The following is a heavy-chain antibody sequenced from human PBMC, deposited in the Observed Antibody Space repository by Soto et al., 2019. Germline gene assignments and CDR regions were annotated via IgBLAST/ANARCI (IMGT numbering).Heavy chain of an antibody. CDR2: VYDSGTS. CDR3: ARYSPPKKSFDSNPGWLDP. J-gene: IGHJ5*02. CDR1: GGSMNSYY. D-gene: IGHD2-21*01. Sequence: SETLSLTCTVSGGSMNSYYWTWVRQPPGKGLEWIGYVYDSGTSKYNASPESRITMSLDKSRNQFSLSLSYVTAADTAVYFCARYSPPKKSFDSNPGWLDPWGQGTLVTVSS. V-gene: IGHV4-59*01.